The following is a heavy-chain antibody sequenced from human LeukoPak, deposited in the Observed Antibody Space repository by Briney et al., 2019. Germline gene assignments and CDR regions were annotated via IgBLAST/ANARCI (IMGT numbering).Heavy chain of an antibody. Sequence: GGSLRLSCAASGFPFSSYAMSWVRQAPGKGLEWVSAISGSGGSTYYADSVKGRFTISRDNSKNTLYLQMNSLGAEDTAVYYCAKSGVDFWSGYFVDYWGQGTLVTVSS. D-gene: IGHD3-3*01. CDR2: ISGSGGST. CDR1: GFPFSSYA. CDR3: AKSGVDFWSGYFVDY. J-gene: IGHJ4*02. V-gene: IGHV3-23*01.